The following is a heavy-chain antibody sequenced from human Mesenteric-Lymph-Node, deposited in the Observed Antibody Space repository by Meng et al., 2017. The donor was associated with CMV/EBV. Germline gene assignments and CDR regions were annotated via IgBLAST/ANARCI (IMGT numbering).Heavy chain of an antibody. CDR2: VYYSGST. V-gene: IGHV4-39*01. Sequence: SQTLSLTCAVSGYSISSSSSYYWGWIRQPPGKGLEWIGSVYYSGSTYYNPSLKSRVTISVDTSKNQISLKLTSVTAADTSFYYCATQWLSDCTTISCFSEYFLHWGLGTLVTVSS. CDR3: ATQWLSDCTTISCFSEYFLH. D-gene: IGHD2-2*01. J-gene: IGHJ1*01. CDR1: GYSISSSSSYY.